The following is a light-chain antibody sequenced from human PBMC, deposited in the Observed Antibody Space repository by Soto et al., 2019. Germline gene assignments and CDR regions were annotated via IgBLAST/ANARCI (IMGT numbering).Light chain of an antibody. V-gene: IGKV3-11*01. CDR1: QGINSD. CDR2: GAS. CDR3: QQRSNWPPIT. J-gene: IGKJ5*01. Sequence: EIVMTQSPATLSVSQGGTTRLSCGAIQGINSDVALYQQKVGQTPRRLIHGASTRATGIAARFSGSGFGTDFTLTISSLEPEDAAVYYCQQRSNWPPITFGQGTRLEI.